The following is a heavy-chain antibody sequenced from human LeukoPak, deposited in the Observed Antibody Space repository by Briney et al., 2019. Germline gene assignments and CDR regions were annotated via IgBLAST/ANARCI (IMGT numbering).Heavy chain of an antibody. CDR3: ARRHAKDGAFDI. D-gene: IGHD2-2*01. CDR1: GFTFSSYS. CDR2: ISSSSSYI. J-gene: IGHJ3*02. V-gene: IGHV3-21*01. Sequence: GGSLRLSCAASGFTFSSYSMNWVRQAPGKGLEWVSSISSSSSYIYYAGSVKGRFTISRDNAKNSLYLQMNSLRAEDTAVYYCARRHAKDGAFDIWGQGTMVTVSS.